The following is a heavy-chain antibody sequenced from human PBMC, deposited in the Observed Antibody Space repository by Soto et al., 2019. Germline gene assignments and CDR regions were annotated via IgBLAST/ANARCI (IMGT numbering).Heavy chain of an antibody. D-gene: IGHD2-8*01. J-gene: IGHJ6*03. Sequence: SETLSLTCAVYGGSFSGYYWSWIRQPPGKGLEWIGEINHSGSTNYNPSLKSRVTISVDTSKNQFSLKLSSVTAADTAVYYCARGHKGMVYASVGYYYYMDVWGKGTTVTVSS. CDR2: INHSGST. CDR1: GGSFSGYY. V-gene: IGHV4-34*01. CDR3: ARGHKGMVYASVGYYYYMDV.